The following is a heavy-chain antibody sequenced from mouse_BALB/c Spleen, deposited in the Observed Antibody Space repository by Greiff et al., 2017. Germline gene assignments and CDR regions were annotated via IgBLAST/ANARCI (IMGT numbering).Heavy chain of an antibody. J-gene: IGHJ2*01. CDR1: GFTFSSYA. V-gene: IGHV5-9-3*01. Sequence: EVQGVESGGGLVKPGGSLKLSCAASGFTFSSYAMSWVRQTPEKRLEWVATISSGGSYTYYPDSVKGRFTISRDNAKNTLYLQMSSLRSEDTAMYYCARSGSLTSYYFDYWGQGTTLTVSS. CDR3: ARSGSLTSYYFDY. D-gene: IGHD6-2*01. CDR2: ISSGGSYT.